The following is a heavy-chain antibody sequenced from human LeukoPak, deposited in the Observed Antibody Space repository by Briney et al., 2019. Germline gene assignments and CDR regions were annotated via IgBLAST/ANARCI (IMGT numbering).Heavy chain of an antibody. J-gene: IGHJ6*04. Sequence: PAGSLRLSSAASGFTFSSYWMSWVRQAPGKGLEWVANIKQDGSEKYYVDFVKGRFTISRDNAKNSLYLQMNSLRSEDTAVYYCATGTILQWLTLADVWGKGTTVTVSS. CDR3: ATGTILQWLTLADV. CDR1: GFTFSSYW. D-gene: IGHD3-3*01. CDR2: IKQDGSEK. V-gene: IGHV3-7*03.